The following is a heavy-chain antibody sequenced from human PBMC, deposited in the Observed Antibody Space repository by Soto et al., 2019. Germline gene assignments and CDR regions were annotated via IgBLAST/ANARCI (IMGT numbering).Heavy chain of an antibody. Sequence: SETLSSPALSMVGPSVVTTGAGSASPQGMGLEWIGEINHSGSTNYNPSLKSRVTISVDTSKNQFSLKLSSVTAADTAVYYCAGNLVATIIPFDYWGQGTLVTVSS. J-gene: IGHJ4*02. V-gene: IGHV4-34*01. CDR2: INHSGST. CDR3: AGNLVATIIPFDY. D-gene: IGHD5-12*01. CDR1: VGPSVVTT.